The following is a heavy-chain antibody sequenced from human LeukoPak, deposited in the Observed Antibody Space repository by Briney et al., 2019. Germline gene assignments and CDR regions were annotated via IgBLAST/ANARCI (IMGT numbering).Heavy chain of an antibody. CDR1: GFTFSNYW. D-gene: IGHD2-15*01. V-gene: IGHV3-74*01. CDR3: ASDSPVGY. J-gene: IGHJ4*02. CDR2: ISTDGSST. Sequence: GGSLRLSCAASGFTFSNYWMHWVRQAPGKGLVWVSRISTDGSSTSYADSVKGRFTISRDNAKNTLYLQMNSLRAEDTAVYYCASDSPVGYWGQGTLVTVSS.